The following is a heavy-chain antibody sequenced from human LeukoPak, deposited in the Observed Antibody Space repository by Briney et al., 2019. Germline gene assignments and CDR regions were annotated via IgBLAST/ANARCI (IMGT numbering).Heavy chain of an antibody. CDR1: GFTFSNAW. V-gene: IGHV3-15*01. D-gene: IGHD5-18*01. J-gene: IGHJ4*02. CDR3: TTDPAGYSYGFGYGY. CDR2: IKSKTDGGTT. Sequence: PGGSLRLSCAASGFTFSNAWMSWVRQAPGKGLEWVGRIKSKTDGGTTDYAAPVKGRFTISRDDSKNTLYLQMNSLKTEDTAVYYCTTDPAGYSYGFGYGYWGQGILVTVSS.